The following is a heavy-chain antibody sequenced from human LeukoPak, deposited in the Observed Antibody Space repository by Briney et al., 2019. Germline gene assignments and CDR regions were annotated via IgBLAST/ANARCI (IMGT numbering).Heavy chain of an antibody. CDR2: IKPNSGGT. CDR1: GYSFTAYY. D-gene: IGHD6-6*01. V-gene: IGHV1-2*02. CDR3: ASALYSNSGFDY. J-gene: IGHJ4*02. Sequence: ASVKVSCKASGYSFTAYYIHWVRQAPGQGPEWMGWIKPNSGGTKYAQRSQGRVTMTRDTSISTVYIEVSRLTSDDTAVYYCASALYSNSGFDYWGQGTLVTVSS.